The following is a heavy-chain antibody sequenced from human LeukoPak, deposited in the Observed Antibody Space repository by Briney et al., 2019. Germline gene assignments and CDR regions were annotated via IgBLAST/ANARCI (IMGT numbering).Heavy chain of an antibody. CDR2: INQDGSEK. J-gene: IGHJ4*02. V-gene: IGHV3-7*01. Sequence: PGGSLRLSCATSGFSFNNDWMDWVRQAPGKVLEWVANINQDGSEKNCLDSVKGRFTISRDNAQNSLYLQMNGLRVEDTAVYYCTRRLDEWGQGTLVTVSS. CDR3: TRRLDE. CDR1: GFSFNNDW. D-gene: IGHD3-16*01.